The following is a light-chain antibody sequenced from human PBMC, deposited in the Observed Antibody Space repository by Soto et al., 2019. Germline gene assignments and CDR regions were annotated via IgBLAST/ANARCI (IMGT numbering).Light chain of an antibody. CDR1: QSVTYN. J-gene: IGKJ4*01. CDR2: GAF. CDR3: QQYKNWPPLT. V-gene: IGKV3-15*01. Sequence: EIVMTQSPATLSVSPGETATLSCRASQSVTYNLAWYQQKPGQGPRLLIYGAFTRATGIQARFSGSGSGTEFTLTIISLQSEDFAVYYCQQYKNWPPLTFGGGTKVEIK.